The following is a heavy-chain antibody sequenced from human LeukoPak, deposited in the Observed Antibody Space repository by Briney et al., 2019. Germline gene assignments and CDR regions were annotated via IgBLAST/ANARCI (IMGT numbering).Heavy chain of an antibody. CDR2: LYSGGST. J-gene: IGHJ4*02. V-gene: IGHV3-53*01. CDR3: ARSAWLDY. Sequence: QPGRSLRLSCAASGFTVNSNYMSWVRQAPGKGLELVSVLYSGGSTFYADSVKGRFTISRHNSENTLYLQMNSLRVEDTAVYYCARSAWLDYWGQGTLVTVSS. CDR1: GFTVNSNY.